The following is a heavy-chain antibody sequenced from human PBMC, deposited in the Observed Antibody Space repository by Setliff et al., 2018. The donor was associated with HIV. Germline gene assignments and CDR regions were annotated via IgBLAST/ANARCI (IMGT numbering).Heavy chain of an antibody. CDR2: IIPIFGSA. V-gene: IGHV1-69*05. Sequence: SVKVSCKASGGTFGSYAISWVRQAPGQGLEWMGGIIPIFGSANYAQKFQGRVTITTDESTSTAYMELSSLKSDDTAVYYCARSPGFWYFELWGPGTLVTVSS. CDR1: GGTFGSYA. J-gene: IGHJ2*01. CDR3: ARSPGFWYFEL.